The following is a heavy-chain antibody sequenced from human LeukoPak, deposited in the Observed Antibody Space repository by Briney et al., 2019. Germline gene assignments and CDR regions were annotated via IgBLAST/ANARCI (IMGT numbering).Heavy chain of an antibody. J-gene: IGHJ4*02. Sequence: GGSLRLSCAASGFTFSSYAMHWVRQAPGKGLEWVAVISYDGSNKYYADSVKGRFTISRDNSKNTLYLQMNSLRAEDTAVYYCAKSQEDNYYDSSGFFDYWGQGTLVTVSS. V-gene: IGHV3-30*18. CDR2: ISYDGSNK. D-gene: IGHD3-22*01. CDR3: AKSQEDNYYDSSGFFDY. CDR1: GFTFSSYA.